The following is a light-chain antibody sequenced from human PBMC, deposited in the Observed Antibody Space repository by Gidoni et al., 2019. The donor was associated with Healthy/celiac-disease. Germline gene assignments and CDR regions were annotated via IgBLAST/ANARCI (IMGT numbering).Light chain of an antibody. Sequence: SYELTQPPSVSVSPGQTASITCYGDKLGDKYACGYQQKPGQSSVLVIYQDNKRPSVIPDRLSGSTSGNTATLNISWTPAIDEAYYYSQAWDSSTAVFGGGTKLTVL. CDR1: KLGDKY. V-gene: IGLV3-1*01. CDR2: QDN. CDR3: QAWDSSTAV. J-gene: IGLJ2*01.